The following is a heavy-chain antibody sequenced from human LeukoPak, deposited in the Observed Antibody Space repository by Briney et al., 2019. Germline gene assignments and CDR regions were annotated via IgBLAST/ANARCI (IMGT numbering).Heavy chain of an antibody. Sequence: GGSLRLSCAASGFTFSRSAVHWVRQAPGKGLEWVAVISHDGSNTDYTDSVKGRFTISRDNSKNTLYLQMNSLRAEDTAVYYCAKEMKPGMHFDYWGQGTLVTVSS. CDR2: ISHDGSNT. D-gene: IGHD7-27*01. CDR3: AKEMKPGMHFDY. V-gene: IGHV3-30*18. CDR1: GFTFSRSA. J-gene: IGHJ4*02.